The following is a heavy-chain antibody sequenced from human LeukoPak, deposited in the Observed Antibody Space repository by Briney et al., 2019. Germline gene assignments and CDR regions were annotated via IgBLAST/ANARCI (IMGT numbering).Heavy chain of an antibody. V-gene: IGHV3-48*03. D-gene: IGHD3-10*02. Sequence: GGALRLSCAASGFTFSSYEMNWVRQAPGKGLEWVSYISSSGSTIYYEDSVKGRFNISRDNAKLSLYLQTNSLRAEDTAVYYCAERCITMIGGVWGKGTTVTISS. CDR2: ISSSGSTI. J-gene: IGHJ6*04. CDR3: AERCITMIGGV. CDR1: GFTFSSYE.